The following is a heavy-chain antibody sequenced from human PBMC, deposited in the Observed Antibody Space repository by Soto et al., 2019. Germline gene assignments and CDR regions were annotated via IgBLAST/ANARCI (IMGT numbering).Heavy chain of an antibody. J-gene: IGHJ6*02. CDR2: IYYTGTT. Sequence: TPGEGLEWIGYIYYTGTTSYNLSLKSRVTISVDTSRNQFSLKMSSVTAADTAVYYCARRGSISISLLQGLHLWG. CDR3: ARRGSISISLLQGLHL. V-gene: IGHV4-59*08. D-gene: IGHD3-10*01.